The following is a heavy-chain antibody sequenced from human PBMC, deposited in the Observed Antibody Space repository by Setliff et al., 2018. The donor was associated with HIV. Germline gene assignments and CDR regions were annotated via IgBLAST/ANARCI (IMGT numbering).Heavy chain of an antibody. J-gene: IGHJ6*03. CDR2: IFPRDSET. V-gene: IGHV5-51*01. CDR3: TRHPLRPGIAGYLYFVDV. CDR1: GYSFPNDW. Sequence: GESLKISCKDSGYSFPNDWIGWVRQKPGKGLEWVAIIFPRDSETRYSPSFEGQVTISVDRSLNTVYLQWSRLRASDSAIYYCTRHPLRPGIAGYLYFVDVWGTGTTGTVSS. D-gene: IGHD3-9*01.